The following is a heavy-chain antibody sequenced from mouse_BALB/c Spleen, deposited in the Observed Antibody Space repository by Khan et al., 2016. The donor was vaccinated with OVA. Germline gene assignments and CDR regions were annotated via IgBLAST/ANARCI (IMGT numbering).Heavy chain of an antibody. CDR3: AIRNYCGYTFAY. CDR2: ISPGRGDT. CDR1: GYTFTDYY. V-gene: IGHV1-77*01. Sequence: QVQLQQSGAELARPGASVKLSCKASGYTFTDYYINWVKQRPGQGLEWIGEISPGRGDTYYNEKFKGKATLPSDKSSSTADMQLSSLTSESSAVYCCAIRNYCGYTFAYWGQGTLVTVSA. J-gene: IGHJ3*01. D-gene: IGHD1-2*01.